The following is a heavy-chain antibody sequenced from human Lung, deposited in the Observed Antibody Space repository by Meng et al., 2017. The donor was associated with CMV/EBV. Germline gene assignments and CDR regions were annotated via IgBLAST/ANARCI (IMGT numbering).Heavy chain of an antibody. V-gene: IGHV1-46*01. CDR1: GYTFTSYD. D-gene: IGHD5-18*01. CDR3: ARDRERGYSYGIIDY. CDR2: MNPSGGST. Sequence: ASXXVSXKASGYTFTSYDISWVRQAPGQGLEWMGWMNPSGGSTSYAQKFQGRVTMTRDTSTSTVYMELSSLRSEDTAVYYCARDRERGYSYGIIDYWGQGXLVTVSS. J-gene: IGHJ4*02.